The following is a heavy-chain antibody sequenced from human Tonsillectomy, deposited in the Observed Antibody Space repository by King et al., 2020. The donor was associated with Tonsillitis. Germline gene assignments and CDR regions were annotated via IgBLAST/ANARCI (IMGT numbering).Heavy chain of an antibody. Sequence: QLQESGPGLVKPSETLSLTCTVSGGSISSYYWSWIRQPPGKGLEWIGYIYYSGSTNYNPSLKSRVTISVDTSKNQFSLKLSSVTAADTALYYCARDVGATSRFDNWGQGTLVIVSS. D-gene: IGHD1-26*01. V-gene: IGHV4-59*01. CDR3: ARDVGATSRFDN. CDR2: IYYSGST. CDR1: GGSISSYY. J-gene: IGHJ4*02.